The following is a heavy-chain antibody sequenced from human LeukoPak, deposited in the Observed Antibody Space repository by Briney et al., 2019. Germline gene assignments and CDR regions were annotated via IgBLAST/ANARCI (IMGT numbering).Heavy chain of an antibody. CDR1: GFTLSSYS. CDR3: ARDSGATSGYYDY. D-gene: IGHD3-22*01. V-gene: IGHV3-21*01. J-gene: IGHJ4*02. Sequence: PGGSLRLSCAASGFTLSSYSMNWVRQAPGKGLEWVSSISSSSYYIYYADSVKGRFTISRDNAKNSLYLQMNSLRAEDTAVYYCARDSGATSGYYDYWGQGTLVTVSS. CDR2: ISSSSYYI.